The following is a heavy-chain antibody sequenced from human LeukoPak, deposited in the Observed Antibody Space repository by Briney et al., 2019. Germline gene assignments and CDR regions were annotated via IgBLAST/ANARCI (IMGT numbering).Heavy chain of an antibody. CDR3: ARSCGSTSCYRY. J-gene: IGHJ4*02. CDR1: GGSFSGYY. V-gene: IGHV4-34*01. CDR2: INHSGST. Sequence: PSETLSLTCAVYGGSFSGYYWSWIRQPPGKGLEWIGEINHSGSTNYNPSLKSRVTISVDTSKNQFSLKLSSVTAADTAVYYCARSCGSTSCYRYWGQGTLATVSS. D-gene: IGHD2-2*01.